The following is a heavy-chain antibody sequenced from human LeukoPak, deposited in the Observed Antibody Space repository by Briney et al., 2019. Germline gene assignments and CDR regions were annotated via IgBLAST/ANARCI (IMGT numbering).Heavy chain of an antibody. CDR3: AGLVGRATSVDY. CDR1: GFTFSSYW. CDR2: IKQDGSEK. D-gene: IGHD1-26*01. V-gene: IGHV3-7*01. J-gene: IGHJ4*02. Sequence: QPGGSLRLSCAASGFTFSSYWMSWVRQAPGKGLEWVANIKQDGSEKYYVDSVKGRFTISRDNAKNSVYLQMNSLRAEDTAMYYCAGLVGRATSVDYWGQGTLVTVSS.